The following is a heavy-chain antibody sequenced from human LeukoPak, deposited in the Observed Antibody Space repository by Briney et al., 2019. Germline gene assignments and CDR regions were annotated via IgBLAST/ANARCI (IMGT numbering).Heavy chain of an antibody. J-gene: IGHJ3*02. V-gene: IGHV3-66*02. Sequence: GGSLRLSCAASGLTVSSNYMSWVRQAPGKGLEWVSVIYIGGSTYYADSVKGRFTISRDNSKNTLYLQMNSLRAEDTAAYYCAIDRGTYYYDSSAPAVAFDIWGQGTVVTVSS. CDR1: GLTVSSNY. D-gene: IGHD3-22*01. CDR2: IYIGGST. CDR3: AIDRGTYYYDSSAPAVAFDI.